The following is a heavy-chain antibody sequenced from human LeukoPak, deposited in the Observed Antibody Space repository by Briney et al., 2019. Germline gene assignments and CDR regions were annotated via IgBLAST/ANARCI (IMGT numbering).Heavy chain of an antibody. V-gene: IGHV3-23*01. J-gene: IGHJ4*02. CDR1: GFTFSSYA. D-gene: IGHD5-18*01. CDR2: ISGSGGST. Sequence: GGSLRLSCAASGFTFSSYAMSWVRQAPGKGLEWVSAISGSGGSTYYAESVKGRFTISRDNSKNTLYLQMNSLRAEDTAVYYCAKDGDTAMAPYYFDYWGQGALVTVSS. CDR3: AKDGDTAMAPYYFDY.